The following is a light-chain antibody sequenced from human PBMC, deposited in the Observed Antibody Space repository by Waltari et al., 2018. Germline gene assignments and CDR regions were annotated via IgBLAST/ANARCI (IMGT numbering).Light chain of an antibody. CDR2: NDN. Sequence: SYVLTQPPSVSVAPGKTATSPWWGDNLGGKRCPRYQQKPGQAPVLVVYNDNDRPSGIPERFSGSNSGNTATLTISRVEVGDEADYYCQLWDIGSDHKVFGSGTKVIVL. CDR1: NLGGKR. CDR3: QLWDIGSDHKV. V-gene: IGLV3-21*03. J-gene: IGLJ1*01.